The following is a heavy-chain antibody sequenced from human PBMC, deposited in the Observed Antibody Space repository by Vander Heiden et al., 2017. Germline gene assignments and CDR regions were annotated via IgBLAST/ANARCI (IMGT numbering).Heavy chain of an antibody. V-gene: IGHV4-39*01. J-gene: IGHJ4*02. CDR1: RGSSSSSSSY. Sequence: QLQLQESGPGLVKPAETLSLTCTVSRGSSSSSSSYWGWIRQPPGKGLEWIGSIYYSGSTYYNPSLKSRVTISVDTSKNQFSLKLSSVTAADTAVYYCAQDLLQPLLYGGWGQGTLVTVSS. D-gene: IGHD2-2*02. CDR3: AQDLLQPLLYGG. CDR2: IYYSGST.